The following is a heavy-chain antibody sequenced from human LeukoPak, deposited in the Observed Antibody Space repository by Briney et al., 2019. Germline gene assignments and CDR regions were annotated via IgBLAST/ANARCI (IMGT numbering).Heavy chain of an antibody. D-gene: IGHD5-12*01. Sequence: GASVKVSCKASGYTFTGYYMHWVRQAPGQGLEWMGWINPNSGGTNYAQKFQGRVTMTRDTSISTAYMELSRLRSDDMAVYYCARDINSGYDRDRYFDLWGRGTLVTVSS. CDR1: GYTFTGYY. CDR3: ARDINSGYDRDRYFDL. CDR2: INPNSGGT. J-gene: IGHJ2*01. V-gene: IGHV1-2*02.